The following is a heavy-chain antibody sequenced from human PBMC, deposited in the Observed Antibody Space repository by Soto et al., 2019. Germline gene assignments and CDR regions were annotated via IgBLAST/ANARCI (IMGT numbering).Heavy chain of an antibody. D-gene: IGHD2-15*01. CDR1: GFTVSSNY. J-gene: IGHJ6*02. Sequence: GGSLRLSCAASGFTVSSNYMSWVRQAPGKGLEWVSVIYSGGSTYYADSVKGRFTISRLNSKNTLYLQMNSLRAEDTAVYYCARGGCSGGSCPSYYYYYGMDVWGQGTTVTVSS. CDR3: ARGGCSGGSCPSYYYYYGMDV. V-gene: IGHV3-53*04. CDR2: IYSGGST.